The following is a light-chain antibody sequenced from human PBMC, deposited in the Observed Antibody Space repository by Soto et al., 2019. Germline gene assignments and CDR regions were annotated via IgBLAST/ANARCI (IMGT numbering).Light chain of an antibody. CDR3: QQLNSYPLT. CDR2: AAS. V-gene: IGKV1-9*01. CDR1: QGISSY. J-gene: IGKJ4*01. Sequence: DIQLTQSPSFLSASVGDRVTITCRASQGISSYLAWYQQKPGKAPNLLIYAASTLQSGVPSRFSGSGSGTEFTLTISSLQPEDFATYYCQQLNSYPLTFGGGTNVDI.